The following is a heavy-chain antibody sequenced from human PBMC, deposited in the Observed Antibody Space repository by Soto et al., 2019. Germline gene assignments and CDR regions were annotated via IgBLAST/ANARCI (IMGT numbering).Heavy chain of an antibody. D-gene: IGHD3-10*01. CDR2: ISGGGDTT. V-gene: IGHV3-23*01. CDR1: GFTFNNNA. J-gene: IGHJ4*02. CDR3: AKGRGGSGSLTPRVDF. Sequence: EVQLLESGGGWVRPGGSLRLSCAASGFTFNNNAMTWVRQPPGKGLEWVSAISGGGDTTSYADSVKGRFTVSRDGSKNTLYLQMSSLRAEDTALYYCAKGRGGSGSLTPRVDFWGQGTLVTVSS.